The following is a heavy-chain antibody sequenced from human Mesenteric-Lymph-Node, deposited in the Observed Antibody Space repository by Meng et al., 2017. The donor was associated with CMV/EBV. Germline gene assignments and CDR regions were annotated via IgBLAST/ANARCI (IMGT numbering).Heavy chain of an antibody. CDR1: GGSFSTYY. CDR3: AGANLVALGKFYYGMDV. J-gene: IGHJ6*02. Sequence: GSLRLSCAVYGGSFSTYYWSWVRQPPGKGLEWIGEINHSGSTNYNPSLKSRVTLSVDTSKNQFFLKLSSVTAADTAVYYCAGANLVALGKFYYGMDVWGQGTTVTVSS. V-gene: IGHV4-34*01. CDR2: INHSGST. D-gene: IGHD2-15*01.